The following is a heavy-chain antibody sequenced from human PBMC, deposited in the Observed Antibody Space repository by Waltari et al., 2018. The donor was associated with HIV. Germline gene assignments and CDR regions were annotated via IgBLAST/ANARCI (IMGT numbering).Heavy chain of an antibody. J-gene: IGHJ4*02. V-gene: IGHV3-66*01. CDR3: ALGPYWRGGNRGQSPR. Sequence: VQLVESGGGLVQPGGSLRLSCAASGFSVLRNYMSGVRQGAGKGVEWVLVILGGGYKVMTDAGQGRFSSSVESSKTKLDLQVNSLGVEDTAVYYCALGPYWRGGNRGQSPRWGQGTLVTVAS. CDR1: GFSVLRNY. CDR2: ILGGGYK. D-gene: IGHD3-10*01.